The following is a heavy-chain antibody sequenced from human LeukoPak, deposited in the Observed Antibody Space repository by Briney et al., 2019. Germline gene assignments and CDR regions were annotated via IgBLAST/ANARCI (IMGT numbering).Heavy chain of an antibody. CDR1: GGTFSSYA. CDR3: ARVSPNTVTTLQYFDY. Sequence: ASVKVSCKASGGTFSSYAISWVRQAPGQGLEWMGGIIPIFGTANYAQKFQGRVTITADESTSTAYMELSSLGSEDTAVYYCARVSPNTVTTLQYFDYWGQGTLVTVSS. CDR2: IIPIFGTA. D-gene: IGHD4-17*01. V-gene: IGHV1-69*13. J-gene: IGHJ4*02.